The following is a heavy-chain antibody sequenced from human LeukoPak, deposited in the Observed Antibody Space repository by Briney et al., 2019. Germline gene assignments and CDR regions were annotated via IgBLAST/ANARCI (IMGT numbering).Heavy chain of an antibody. Sequence: SETLSLTCTVSGGSITSSSYYWGWIRQPPGKGLEWIGSVYYSGNTYYNSSLKSRVTISVDTSKNQLSLKLSSVTAADTAVYYCARRRPAGSYYRNAFDIWGQGTMVTVPS. J-gene: IGHJ3*02. V-gene: IGHV4-39*07. CDR3: ARRRPAGSYYRNAFDI. CDR2: VYYSGNT. CDR1: GGSITSSSYY. D-gene: IGHD3-10*01.